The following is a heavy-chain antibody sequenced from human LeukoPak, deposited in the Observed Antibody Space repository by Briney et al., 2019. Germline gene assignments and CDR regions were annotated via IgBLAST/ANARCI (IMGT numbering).Heavy chain of an antibody. V-gene: IGHV3-9*01. J-gene: IGHJ4*02. CDR3: AKGIAAAGPLRVSLDY. D-gene: IGHD6-13*01. CDR2: ISWNSGSI. CDR1: GFTFDDYA. Sequence: PGGSLRLSCAASGFTFDDYAMHWVRQAPGKGLEWVSGISWNSGSIGYADSVKGRFTISRDNAKNSLYLQMNSLRAEDTALYYCAKGIAAAGPLRVSLDYWGQGTLVTVSS.